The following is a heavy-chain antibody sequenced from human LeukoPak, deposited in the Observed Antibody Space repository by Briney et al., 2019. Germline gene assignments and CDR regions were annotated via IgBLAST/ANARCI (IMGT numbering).Heavy chain of an antibody. CDR3: ARRRDILTGSLDY. D-gene: IGHD3-9*01. J-gene: IGHJ4*02. CDR1: GYSFTSYW. CDR2: IYPGDSDT. V-gene: IGHV5-51*01. Sequence: GESLKISCKGPGYSFTSYWIGWVRQMPGKGLEWMGIIYPGDSDTRYSPSFQGQVTISADKSISTAYLQWSSLKASDTAMYYCARRRDILTGSLDYWGQGTLVTVSS.